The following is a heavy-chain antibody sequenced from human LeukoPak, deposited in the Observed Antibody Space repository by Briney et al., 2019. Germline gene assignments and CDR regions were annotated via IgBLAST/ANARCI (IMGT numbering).Heavy chain of an antibody. CDR3: ARGEIVITFGSSRPGDAFNI. Sequence: GASVKVSCKAFGYSFTRYAMHWARQAPGQRLEWMGWINAGNGNTKYSQKFQGRVTITRDTSASTVYMELSSLRSEDTAVYYCARGEIVITFGSSRPGDAFNIWGQGTMVTVSS. J-gene: IGHJ3*02. CDR1: GYSFTRYA. V-gene: IGHV1-3*01. D-gene: IGHD3-16*01. CDR2: INAGNGNT.